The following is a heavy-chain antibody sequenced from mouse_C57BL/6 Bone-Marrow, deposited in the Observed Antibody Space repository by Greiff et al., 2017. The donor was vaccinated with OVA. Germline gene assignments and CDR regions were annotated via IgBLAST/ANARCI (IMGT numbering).Heavy chain of an antibody. CDR3: ARSGGNYGYFDV. CDR2: IDPSDSYT. D-gene: IGHD2-1*01. J-gene: IGHJ1*03. CDR1: GYTFTSYW. V-gene: IGHV1-50*01. Sequence: VQLQQPGAELVKPGASVKLSCKASGYTFTSYWMQWVKQRPGQGLEWIGEIDPSDSYTNYTQKFKGKATLTVDTSSSTAYLQLSSLTSEDSAVYYCARSGGNYGYFDVWGTGTTVTVSS.